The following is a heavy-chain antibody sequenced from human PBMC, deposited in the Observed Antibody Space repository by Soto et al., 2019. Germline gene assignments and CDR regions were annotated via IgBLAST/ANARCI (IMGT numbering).Heavy chain of an antibody. CDR2: LSNSGGTT. D-gene: IGHD3-10*01. CDR3: ARSEGGASGTYGLDV. J-gene: IGHJ6*02. CDR1: GFTFANYA. Sequence: VQLLESGGGLVQPGGSLGLSCAGSGFTFANYAMSWVRQAPGKGLEWVSVLSNSGGTTYYADSVKGRFTISRDNFKNTLYLQLDSLRAEDTAIYYCARSEGGASGTYGLDVWGQGTTVTVSS. V-gene: IGHV3-23*01.